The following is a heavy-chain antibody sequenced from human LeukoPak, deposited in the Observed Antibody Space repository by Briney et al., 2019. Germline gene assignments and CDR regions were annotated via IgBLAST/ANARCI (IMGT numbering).Heavy chain of an antibody. CDR1: GGSISSYY. CDR2: INWNGDRT. J-gene: IGHJ4*02. D-gene: IGHD3-10*01. CDR3: ARRDYYGSGSPDF. Sequence: ETLSLTCTVSGGSISSYYWSWIRQPPGKGLEWVSGINWNGDRTGYADSVKGRFTISRDNAKKSLYLQMNSLRAEDTALYYCARRDYYGSGSPDFWGQGTLVTVSS. V-gene: IGHV3-20*04.